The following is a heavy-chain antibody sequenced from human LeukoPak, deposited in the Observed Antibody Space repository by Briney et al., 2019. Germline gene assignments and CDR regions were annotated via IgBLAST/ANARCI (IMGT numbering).Heavy chain of an antibody. CDR3: ARGVRGNRDWYFDL. Sequence: GGSLRLSCAASGFTFSTYSMNWVRQAPGKGLEWVSYIASSSYSIYYADSVKGRSTISRDNAKNSLYLQMNSLREEDTAVYYCARGVRGNRDWYFDLWGRGTLVTVSS. V-gene: IGHV3-48*02. D-gene: IGHD3-10*01. J-gene: IGHJ2*01. CDR1: GFTFSTYS. CDR2: IASSSYSI.